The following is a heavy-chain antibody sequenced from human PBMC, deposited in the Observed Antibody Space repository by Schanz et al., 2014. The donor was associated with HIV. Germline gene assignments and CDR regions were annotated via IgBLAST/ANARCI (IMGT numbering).Heavy chain of an antibody. Sequence: DVQLVESGGGLVQPGGSLRLSCTTSGFTFSTFRMDWVRQAPGKGLEWLSYISPGGDTIYYADSVRGRFTISRDYAERSLHLEMTSLRDDDTAVYYCARGWRENSLDYWGQGTLVTVSS. CDR3: ARGWRENSLDY. CDR2: ISPGGDTI. J-gene: IGHJ4*02. V-gene: IGHV3-48*02. CDR1: GFTFSTFR. D-gene: IGHD4-4*01.